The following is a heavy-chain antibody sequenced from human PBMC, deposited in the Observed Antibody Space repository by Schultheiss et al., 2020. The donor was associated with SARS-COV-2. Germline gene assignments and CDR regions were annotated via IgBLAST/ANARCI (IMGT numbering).Heavy chain of an antibody. CDR3: ASDDSGYDPPVS. D-gene: IGHD5-12*01. CDR2: ISSSSSYI. J-gene: IGHJ5*02. Sequence: GESLKISCAASGFTFSDYYMSWIRQAPGKGLEWVSYISSSSSYIYYADSVKGRFTISRDNSKNTLYLQMNSLRAEDTAVYYCASDDSGYDPPVSWGQGTPVTVSS. CDR1: GFTFSDYY. V-gene: IGHV3-11*06.